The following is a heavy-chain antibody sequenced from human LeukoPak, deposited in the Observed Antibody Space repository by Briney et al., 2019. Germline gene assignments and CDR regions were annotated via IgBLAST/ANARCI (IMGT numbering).Heavy chain of an antibody. CDR1: GASISNYY. J-gene: IGHJ3*01. Sequence: SETLSLTCTVSGASISNYYWNWIRQPPGKGLEWVAILYHSGDTKYNTSLKSRVSISVDRSKNQFSLNLSSVTAADTAVYYCAKKDGGAFDVWGQGKLV. CDR3: AKKDGGAFDV. CDR2: LYHSGDT. V-gene: IGHV4-59*08.